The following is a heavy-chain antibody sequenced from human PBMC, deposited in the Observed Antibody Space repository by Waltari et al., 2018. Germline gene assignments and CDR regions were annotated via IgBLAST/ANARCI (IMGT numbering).Heavy chain of an antibody. Sequence: QVQLVESGGGVVQPGGSLTLSCAASGFTFSSTGMHWVRQAPGKGLEWVAFIRYDGSNKYYADSVKGRFTISRDNSKNTLYLQMNSLRAEDTAVYYCAKDRGYSYGYGAFDYWGQGTLVTVSS. J-gene: IGHJ4*02. CDR1: GFTFSSTG. CDR2: IRYDGSNK. CDR3: AKDRGYSYGYGAFDY. V-gene: IGHV3-30*02. D-gene: IGHD5-18*01.